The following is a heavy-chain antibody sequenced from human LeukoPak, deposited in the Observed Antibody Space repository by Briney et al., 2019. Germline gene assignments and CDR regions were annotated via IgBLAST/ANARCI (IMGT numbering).Heavy chain of an antibody. Sequence: GGSLRLSCAASGFTFSNYPMHWVRQAPGKGLEWVAVISTDGSDKHYADSVKGRFTISRDNSRNTLYLQMDSLRAEDTAVYSCATDLTVRAANYYFDHWGQGTLVTVSS. J-gene: IGHJ4*02. CDR3: ATDLTVRAANYYFDH. V-gene: IGHV3-30-3*01. CDR2: ISTDGSDK. CDR1: GFTFSNYP. D-gene: IGHD1-26*01.